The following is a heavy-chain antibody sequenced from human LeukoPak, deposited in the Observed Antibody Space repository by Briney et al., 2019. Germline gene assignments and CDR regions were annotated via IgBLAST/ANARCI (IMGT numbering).Heavy chain of an antibody. D-gene: IGHD2-15*01. CDR3: ARQEYCSGGSCYTWFDP. Sequence: GESLKISCKGSGYSFTSYWIGWVRQLPGKGLEWMGIIYPGDSDTRYSPSFQGQVTISADKSISTAYLQWSSLKASDTAMYYCARQEYCSGGSCYTWFDPWGQGTLVIVSS. CDR1: GYSFTSYW. V-gene: IGHV5-51*01. J-gene: IGHJ5*02. CDR2: IYPGDSDT.